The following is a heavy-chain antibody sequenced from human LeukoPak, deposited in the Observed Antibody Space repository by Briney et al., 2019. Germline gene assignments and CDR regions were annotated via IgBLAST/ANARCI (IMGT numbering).Heavy chain of an antibody. J-gene: IGHJ5*02. CDR2: IYYSGST. CDR1: GGSISSYY. D-gene: IGHD3-9*01. CDR3: ARHGESSTYYDILTGRGSWWFDP. V-gene: IGHV4-59*08. Sequence: SETLSLTCTVSGGSISSYYWSWIRQPPGKGLEWIGYIYYSGSTNYNPSLKSRVTISVDTTKNQFSLKLSSVTAADTAVYYCARHGESSTYYDILTGRGSWWFDPWGQGTLVTVSS.